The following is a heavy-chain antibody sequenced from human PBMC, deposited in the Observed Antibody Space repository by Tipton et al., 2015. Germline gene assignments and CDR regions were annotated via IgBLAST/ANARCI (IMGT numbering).Heavy chain of an antibody. J-gene: IGHJ4*02. D-gene: IGHD5-12*01. V-gene: IGHV3-15*05. Sequence: SLRLSCAASEFSFTSGWMNWVRQAPGKGLEWVGRISSKADGGTTDYAAPVRGRFSISRDDSNKTLFLQMNTLTTEDTGVYYCITNLGYRDDRWGPGTLVIVSS. CDR1: EFSFTSGW. CDR3: ITNLGYRDDR. CDR2: ISSKADGGTT.